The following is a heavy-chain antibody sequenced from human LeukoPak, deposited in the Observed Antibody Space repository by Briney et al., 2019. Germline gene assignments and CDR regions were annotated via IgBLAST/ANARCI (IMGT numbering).Heavy chain of an antibody. CDR3: VRDCGGDCLYGMDV. D-gene: IGHD2-21*02. J-gene: IGHJ6*02. Sequence: GGSLRLSCAASGFTFSTFALHWVRQAPVKGLAYVSGISSDGAGTFYADSVKGRFTISRDNTKNTLFLQMGSLRAEDMAVYYCVRDCGGDCLYGMDVWGQGTTVTVSS. V-gene: IGHV3-64*02. CDR2: ISSDGAGT. CDR1: GFTFSTFA.